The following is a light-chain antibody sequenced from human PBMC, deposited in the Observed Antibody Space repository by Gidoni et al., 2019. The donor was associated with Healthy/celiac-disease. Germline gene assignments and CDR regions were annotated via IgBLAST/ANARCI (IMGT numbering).Light chain of an antibody. J-gene: IGKJ3*01. CDR3: QQYGSSLFT. Sequence: EIVLSQSPGTLSLSPGARATPSCRASQSVSSSYLAWYQQTPGQAPRLLIYGASSRATGIPDRFSGSGSGTDCPLTISTLEPGDFAVYYCQQYGSSLFTFGPGTKVDIK. CDR2: GAS. CDR1: QSVSSSY. V-gene: IGKV3-20*01.